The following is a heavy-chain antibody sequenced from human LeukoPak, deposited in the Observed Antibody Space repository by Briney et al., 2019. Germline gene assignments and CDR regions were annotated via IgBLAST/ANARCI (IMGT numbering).Heavy chain of an antibody. J-gene: IGHJ5*02. Sequence: SVKVSCKASGGTFSSYAISWVRQAPGQGLEWMGRIIPILGIANYAQKFQGRVTITADKSTSTAYMELSSLRSEDTAVYYCARDYEGATYYYGSGSYYKSTNWFDPWGQGTLVTVSS. CDR3: ARDYEGATYYYGSGSYYKSTNWFDP. D-gene: IGHD3-10*01. CDR1: GGTFSSYA. CDR2: IIPILGIA. V-gene: IGHV1-69*04.